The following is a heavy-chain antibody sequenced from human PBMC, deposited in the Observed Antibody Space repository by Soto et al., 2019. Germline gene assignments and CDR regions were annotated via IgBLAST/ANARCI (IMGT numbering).Heavy chain of an antibody. Sequence: QVQLVQSGAEVKEPGSSVKVSCKASGDLFNNHAFNWVRQAPGQGLEWMGRISPLFSTTNYAQKFQGRVTIGADELTTIVYLEVNNLESDDTAMYYCEASSAIAAAGYFKFWGQGTLVTVST. CDR1: GDLFNNHA. V-gene: IGHV1-69*01. J-gene: IGHJ4*02. CDR3: EASSAIAAAGYFKF. CDR2: ISPLFSTT. D-gene: IGHD6-13*01.